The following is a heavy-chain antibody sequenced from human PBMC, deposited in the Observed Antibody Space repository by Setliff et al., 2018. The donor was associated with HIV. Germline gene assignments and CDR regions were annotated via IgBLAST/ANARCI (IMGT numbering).Heavy chain of an antibody. CDR2: ISSSDGDT. Sequence: GGSLRLSCTASGFSFRNFGMTWVRQALGKGLEWVSSISSSDGDTHYADSLRGRFTVSRDNAKSALYLQMNNLSVDDTAVYYCVRDSAASVWVGASVYYFDFWGQGIQVTVSS. CDR1: GFSFRNFG. D-gene: IGHD1-26*01. CDR3: VRDSAASVWVGASVYYFDF. V-gene: IGHV3-21*01. J-gene: IGHJ4*02.